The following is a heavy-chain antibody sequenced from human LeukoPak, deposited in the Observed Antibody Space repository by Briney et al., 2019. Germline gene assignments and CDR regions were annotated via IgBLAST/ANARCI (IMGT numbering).Heavy chain of an antibody. V-gene: IGHV3-11*01. CDR2: ISSSGSTI. CDR1: GFTFSDYY. CDR3: ASQPHWEGSGRDYYGMDV. Sequence: PGGSLRLSCAASGFTFSDYYMSWIRQAPGKGLEWVSYISSSGSTIYYADSVKGRFTISRDNAKNSLYLQMNSLRAEDTAVYYCASQPHWEGSGRDYYGMDVWGQGTAVTVSS. J-gene: IGHJ6*02. D-gene: IGHD3-10*01.